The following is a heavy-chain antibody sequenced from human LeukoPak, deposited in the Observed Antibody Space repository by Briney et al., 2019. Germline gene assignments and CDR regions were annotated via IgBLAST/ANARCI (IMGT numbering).Heavy chain of an antibody. D-gene: IGHD1-7*01. V-gene: IGHV4-30-2*01. J-gene: IGHJ6*03. CDR1: GGSISSGGYY. Sequence: PSETLSLTCTVSGGSISSGGYYWSWIRQPPGKGLEWIGYIYHSGSTYYNPSLKSRVTISVDRSKNQFSLKLSSVTAADTAVYYSARAPLTGTTRYYYYYMDVWGKGTTVTVSS. CDR3: ARAPLTGTTRYYYYYMDV. CDR2: IYHSGST.